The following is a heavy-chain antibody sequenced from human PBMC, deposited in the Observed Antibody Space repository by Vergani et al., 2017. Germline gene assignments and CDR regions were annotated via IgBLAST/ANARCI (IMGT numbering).Heavy chain of an antibody. CDR1: GFTFIMHA. CDR2: LSASDRRT. J-gene: IGHJ3*02. CDR3: AKVGRSEVAGTFGAFDI. D-gene: IGHD6-19*01. V-gene: IGHV3-23*04. Sequence: EVQLVESGGGLVKPGGSLRLSCEASGFTFIMHAMSWVRQAPGKGLEWVSTLSASDRRTHYADSVKGRFTISRDNSKNTLFLHMNSLRPEDTAVYYCAKVGRSEVAGTFGAFDIWGQGTMVTVSS.